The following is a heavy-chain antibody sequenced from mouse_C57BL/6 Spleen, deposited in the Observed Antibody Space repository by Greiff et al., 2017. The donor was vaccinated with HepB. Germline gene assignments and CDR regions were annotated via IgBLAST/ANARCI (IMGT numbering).Heavy chain of an antibody. CDR3: ARSDYEYDEDY. J-gene: IGHJ4*01. CDR1: GYTFTDYY. CDR2: INPNNGGT. V-gene: IGHV1-26*01. Sequence: EVQLQQSGPELVKPGASVKISCKASGYTFTDYYMNWVKQSHGKSLEWIGDINPNNGGTSYNQKFKGKATLTVDKSSSTAYMELRSLTSEDSAVYYCARSDYEYDEDYWGQGTSVTVSS. D-gene: IGHD2-4*01.